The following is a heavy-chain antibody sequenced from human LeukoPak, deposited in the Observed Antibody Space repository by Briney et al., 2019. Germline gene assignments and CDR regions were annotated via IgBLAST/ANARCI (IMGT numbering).Heavy chain of an antibody. V-gene: IGHV4-34*01. CDR2: INHSGSA. CDR1: GGSFSGYY. CDR3: ARGRSGGYFDY. J-gene: IGHJ4*02. D-gene: IGHD3-16*01. Sequence: KPSETLSLTCAVYGGSFSGYYWSWIRQPPGKGLEWIGEINHSGSANYNPCLKSRVTISVDTSKNQFSLKLSSVTAADTAVYYCARGRSGGYFDYWGQGTLVTVSS.